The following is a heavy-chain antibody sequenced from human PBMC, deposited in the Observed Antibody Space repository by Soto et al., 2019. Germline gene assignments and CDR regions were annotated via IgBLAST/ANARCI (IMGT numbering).Heavy chain of an antibody. CDR2: IYWDDDK. D-gene: IGHD4-17*01. V-gene: IGHV2-5*02. CDR3: AHAKLYGDYVGHNWFDP. Sequence: QITLKESGPTLVKPTQTLTLTCTFSGFSLSTSGVGVGWIRQPPGKALEWLALIYWDDDKRYSPSLKSRLTITKDTSKKQVVLTMTNMEPVDTATYYCAHAKLYGDYVGHNWFDPWGQGTLVTVSS. CDR1: GFSLSTSGVG. J-gene: IGHJ5*02.